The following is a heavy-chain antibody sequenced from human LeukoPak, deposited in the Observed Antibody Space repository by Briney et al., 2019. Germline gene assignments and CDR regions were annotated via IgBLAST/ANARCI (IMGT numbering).Heavy chain of an antibody. D-gene: IGHD3-10*01. J-gene: IGHJ4*02. CDR2: IRYDGSNK. Sequence: GGSLRLSCAASGFTFSSYGMHWVRQAPGKGLEWVAFIRYDGSNKYYADSVKGRFTISRDNSKNTLYQQMNSLRAEDTAVYYCARSGPYGSGSYSLDYWGQGTLVTVSS. CDR1: GFTFSSYG. V-gene: IGHV3-30*02. CDR3: ARSGPYGSGSYSLDY.